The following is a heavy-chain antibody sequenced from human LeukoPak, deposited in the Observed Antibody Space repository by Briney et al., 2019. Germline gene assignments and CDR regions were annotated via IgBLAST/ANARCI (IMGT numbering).Heavy chain of an antibody. J-gene: IGHJ4*02. V-gene: IGHV1-18*01. CDR3: ARDQEYSSSWSPFDY. Sequence: ASVKVSCKASGYTFTSYGISWVRQAPAQGLEWMGWISVYNGNTNYAQKLQGRVTMTTDTSTSTAYMELRSLRSDDTAVYYCARDQEYSSSWSPFDYWGQGTLVTVSS. CDR1: GYTFTSYG. CDR2: ISVYNGNT. D-gene: IGHD6-13*01.